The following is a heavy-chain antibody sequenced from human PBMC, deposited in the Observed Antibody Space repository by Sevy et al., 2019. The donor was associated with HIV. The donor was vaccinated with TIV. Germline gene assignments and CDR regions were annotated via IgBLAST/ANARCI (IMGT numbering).Heavy chain of an antibody. Sequence: ASVKVSCKASGGTFSSYAISWVRQAPGQGLEWMGGIFPIFGTANYAQKFQGRVTITADESTSTAFMELSSLRSEDTAVYYCARDQDGYFDYWGQGTLVTVSS. CDR2: IFPIFGTA. J-gene: IGHJ4*02. CDR3: ARDQDGYFDY. CDR1: GGTFSSYA. D-gene: IGHD4-17*01. V-gene: IGHV1-69*13.